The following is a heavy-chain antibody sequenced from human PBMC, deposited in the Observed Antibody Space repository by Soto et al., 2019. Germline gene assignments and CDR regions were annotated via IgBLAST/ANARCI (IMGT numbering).Heavy chain of an antibody. CDR1: GFTFSSYA. Sequence: GGSLRLSCAASGFTFSSYAMNWVRQAPGKGLEWVALISYDGSNKYYADSVRGRFTISRDSSTTTLFLQMNSLRAADTAVYYCGRCTSTSCHLGSDYWGQGTLVP. CDR3: GRCTSTSCHLGSDY. D-gene: IGHD2-2*01. J-gene: IGHJ4*02. V-gene: IGHV3-30-3*01. CDR2: ISYDGSNK.